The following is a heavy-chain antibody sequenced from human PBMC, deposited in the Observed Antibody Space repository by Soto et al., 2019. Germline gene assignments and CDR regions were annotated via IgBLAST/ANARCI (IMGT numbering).Heavy chain of an antibody. CDR1: GFTFSSYG. CDR2: IWYDGSNK. CDR3: ARCFPGIAAAGYDY. D-gene: IGHD6-13*01. V-gene: IGHV3-33*01. J-gene: IGHJ4*02. Sequence: QSGGSLRLSCAASGFTFSSYGMHWVRQAPGKGLEWVAVIWYDGSNKYYADSVKGRFTISRDNSKNTLYLQMNSLRAEDTAVYYCARCFPGIAAAGYDYWGQGTLVTV.